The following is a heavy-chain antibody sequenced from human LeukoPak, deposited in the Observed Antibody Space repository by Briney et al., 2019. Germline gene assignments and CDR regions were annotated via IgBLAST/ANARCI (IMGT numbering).Heavy chain of an antibody. CDR1: GFTFSNYA. D-gene: IGHD4-11*01. J-gene: IGHJ6*02. CDR2: ISGSGGRT. CDR3: AKHLHSYYYGLDV. V-gene: IGHV3-23*01. Sequence: PGGSLRLSCAASGFTFSNYAMSWVRQAPGKGLEWVSVISGSGGRTYYADSVKGRFTISRDNSKDTLYLQMNSLRAEDTAVYYCAKHLHSYYYGLDVWGQGTTVTVSS.